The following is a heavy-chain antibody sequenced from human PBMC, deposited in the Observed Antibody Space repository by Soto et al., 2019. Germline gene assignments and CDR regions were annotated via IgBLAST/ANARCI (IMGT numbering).Heavy chain of an antibody. D-gene: IGHD3-9*01. CDR1: CGSIISYY. CDR2: IYYSGST. J-gene: IGHJ3*02. CDR3: ARDYRYDTLTGRDAFDI. V-gene: IGHV4-59*01. Sequence: SETLSLTCTFSCGSIISYYWSWIRQPPGKGLEWIGYIYYSGSTNYNPSLKSRVTISVDTSKNQFSLKLSSVTAADTAVYYCARDYRYDTLTGRDAFDIWGQGTMVTVSS.